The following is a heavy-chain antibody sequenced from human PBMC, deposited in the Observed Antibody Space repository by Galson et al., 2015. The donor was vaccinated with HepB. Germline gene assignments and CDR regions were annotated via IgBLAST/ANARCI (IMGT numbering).Heavy chain of an antibody. CDR1: GFTFSNFA. Sequence: SLRLSCAASGFTFSNFAMNWVRRAPGKGLEWVSSISGSGGSTYYANSVKGHFTISRDNSKNTLYLQMNSLRAEDTAVYFCAKEDYYDYVWGNYRYFNYWGQGTRVTVSS. CDR3: AKEDYYDYVWGNYRYFNY. J-gene: IGHJ4*02. D-gene: IGHD3-16*02. CDR2: ISGSGGST. V-gene: IGHV3-23*01.